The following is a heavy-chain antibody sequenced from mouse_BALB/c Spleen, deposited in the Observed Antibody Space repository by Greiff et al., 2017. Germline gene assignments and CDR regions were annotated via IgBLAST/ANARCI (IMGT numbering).Heavy chain of an antibody. V-gene: IGHV1-54*01. Sequence: QVQLKESGAELVRPGTSVKVSCKASGYAFTNYLIEWVKQRPGQGLEWIGVINPGSGGTNYNEKFKGKATLTADKSSSTAYMQLSSLTSDDSAVYFCATVVAQYYAMDYWGQGTSVTVSS. J-gene: IGHJ4*01. D-gene: IGHD1-1*01. CDR3: ATVVAQYYAMDY. CDR2: INPGSGGT. CDR1: GYAFTNYL.